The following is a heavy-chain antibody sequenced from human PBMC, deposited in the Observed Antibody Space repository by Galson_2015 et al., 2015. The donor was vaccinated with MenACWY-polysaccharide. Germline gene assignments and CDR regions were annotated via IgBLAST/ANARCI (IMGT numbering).Heavy chain of an antibody. CDR2: INPNSGAT. CDR3: ARVPTSQQAEVKWIVN. CDR1: RYTFTGNF. V-gene: IGHV1-2*02. J-gene: IGHJ4*02. Sequence: SVKVSCKASRYTFTGNFIHWVRQAPGQGLEWMGWINPNSGATRYAQKFQGRVTMTRDTSINTAYMELNRLRSDDRAVYYCARVPTSQQAEVKWIVNWCPGSPFRVSS. D-gene: IGHD1-26*01.